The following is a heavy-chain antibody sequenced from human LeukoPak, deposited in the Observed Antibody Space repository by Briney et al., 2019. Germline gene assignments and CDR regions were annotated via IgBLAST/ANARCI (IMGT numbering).Heavy chain of an antibody. Sequence: SETLSLTCTVSGGSISIYYWSWIRQPAGKGLEWIGRIYTSGSTNYNPSLKSRVTMSVDTSKNQFSLKLSSVTAADTAVYYCARSVVISESDAFDIWGQGTMVTVSS. J-gene: IGHJ3*02. D-gene: IGHD3-22*01. CDR2: IYTSGST. V-gene: IGHV4-4*07. CDR1: GGSISIYY. CDR3: ARSVVISESDAFDI.